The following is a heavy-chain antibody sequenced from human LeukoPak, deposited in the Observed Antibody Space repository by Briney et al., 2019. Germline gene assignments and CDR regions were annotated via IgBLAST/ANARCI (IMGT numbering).Heavy chain of an antibody. CDR3: AKHRVYCSSTSCSAYYYYMDV. CDR1: GFTVSSSS. Sequence: GGSLRLSCAASGFTVSSSSMSWVRQVPGKGLEWVSIIHSGGTTYYADSVKGRFTISRDSSKNTLYLQMNSLRPEDTAVYYCAKHRVYCSSTSCSAYYYYMDVWGKGTTVTVSS. J-gene: IGHJ6*03. D-gene: IGHD2-2*01. V-gene: IGHV3-53*01. CDR2: IHSGGTT.